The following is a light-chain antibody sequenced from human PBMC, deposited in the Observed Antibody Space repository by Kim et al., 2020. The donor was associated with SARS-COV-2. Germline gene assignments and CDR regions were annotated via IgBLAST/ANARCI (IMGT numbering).Light chain of an antibody. V-gene: IGLV2-14*03. Sequence: GQTKTRYCTGTGSDMGTYNDVSGYQQIPGKAPKLMIYDVSVRTSGVSSRVSGTKSGNAAALTIAGRQAEDEADYYCNTYTSDTTRVFGGGTKVTV. J-gene: IGLJ3*02. CDR3: NTYTSDTTRV. CDR2: DVS. CDR1: GSDMGTYND.